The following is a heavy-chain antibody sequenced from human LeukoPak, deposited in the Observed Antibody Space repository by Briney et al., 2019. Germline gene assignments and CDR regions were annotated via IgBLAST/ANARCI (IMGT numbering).Heavy chain of an antibody. J-gene: IGHJ6*02. CDR3: ARVYGSYYYYGMDV. CDR1: GYTFTGYY. V-gene: IGHV1-2*02. CDR2: INPNSGGT. Sequence: ASVKVSCKASGYTFTGYYMHWVRQAPGQGLEWMGWINPNSGGTNYAQKFQGRVTVTRDTSISTAYMELSRLRSDDTAVYYCARVYGSYYYYGMDVWGQGTTVTVSS. D-gene: IGHD4-17*01.